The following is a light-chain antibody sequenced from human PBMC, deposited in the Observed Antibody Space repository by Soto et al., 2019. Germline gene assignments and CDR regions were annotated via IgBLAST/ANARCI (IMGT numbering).Light chain of an antibody. CDR2: GAS. CDR3: QQYGISIWT. Sequence: EIGITQSPSTLSVSPGERATLSCRASHSVSSNLAWYQQKPGQAPRLLIYGASTRATGIPDRFSGSGFGTDFALTITRLEPEDSAVYYCQQYGISIWTFGLGAKVDI. J-gene: IGKJ1*01. CDR1: HSVSSN. V-gene: IGKV3-20*01.